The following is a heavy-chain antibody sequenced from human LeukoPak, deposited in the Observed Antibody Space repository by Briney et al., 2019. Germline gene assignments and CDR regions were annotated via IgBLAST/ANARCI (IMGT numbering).Heavy chain of an antibody. J-gene: IGHJ4*02. CDR1: GGSISGSSYY. D-gene: IGHD6-19*01. CDR3: ARGAGWYNY. Sequence: PSETLSLTCTVSGGSISGSSYYWGWIRQPPGKGLEWIGSIYYSGSTYYNPSLKSRVTISVDTSKKQFSLKVSSVTAADTAVYYCARGAGWYNYWGQGTLVTVSS. V-gene: IGHV4-39*07. CDR2: IYYSGST.